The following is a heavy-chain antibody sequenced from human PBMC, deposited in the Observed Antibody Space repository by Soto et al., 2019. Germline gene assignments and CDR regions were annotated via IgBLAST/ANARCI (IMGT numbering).Heavy chain of an antibody. V-gene: IGHV4-39*01. CDR3: ASQNSPPSMVSAFEY. Sequence: QLQLQESGPGLVKPSETLSLICTVSGGSISSSIYYWGWIRQPPGKGLEWIGTLYYSGSTYYNPSLNSRVPKSVDTSKNQFSLKLNSVTAADTAVYYCASQNSPPSMVSAFEYWGQGTLVTVSS. CDR1: GGSISSSIYY. J-gene: IGHJ4*02. CDR2: LYYSGST. D-gene: IGHD3-10*01.